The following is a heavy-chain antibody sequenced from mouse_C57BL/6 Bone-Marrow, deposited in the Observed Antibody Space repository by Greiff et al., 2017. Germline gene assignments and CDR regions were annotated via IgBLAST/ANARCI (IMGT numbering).Heavy chain of an antibody. CDR2: ISTYYGDA. J-gene: IGHJ2*01. Sequence: VKVVESGPELVRPGVSVKISCKGSGYTFTDYAMHWVKQSHAKSLEWIGVISTYYGDASYNQKFKDKATMTVDKSSSTAYMELARLTSEDSAVYYCARSITTVVARGDYWGQGTTLTVSS. CDR3: ARSITTVVARGDY. CDR1: GYTFTDYA. D-gene: IGHD1-1*01. V-gene: IGHV1-67*01.